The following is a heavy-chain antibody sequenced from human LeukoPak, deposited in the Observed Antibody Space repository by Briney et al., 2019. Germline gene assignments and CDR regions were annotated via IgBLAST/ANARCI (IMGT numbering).Heavy chain of an antibody. D-gene: IGHD4-23*01. CDR3: ARHPGKVTNDWYFDL. CDR2: INPNSGGT. CDR1: GYTFTGYY. Sequence: APVKVSCKASGYTFTGYYMHWVRQAPGQGLEWMGWINPNSGGTNYAQKLQGRVTMTRATSITTAYMELSRLSSDDTAVYYCARHPGKVTNDWYFDLWGRGTLVTVSS. J-gene: IGHJ2*01. V-gene: IGHV1-2*02.